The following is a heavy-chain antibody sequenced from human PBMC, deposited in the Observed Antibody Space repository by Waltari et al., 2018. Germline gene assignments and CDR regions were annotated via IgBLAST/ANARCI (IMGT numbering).Heavy chain of an antibody. V-gene: IGHV3-7*01. Sequence: EVRLVESGGGLVQPGGSLRLSCTSSGFAFNKYWMAWVRQAPGKGLEWVANIKEDGSEKYYVDSVEGRFTISRDNAQSSLYLHINNLRAEDTAVYYCARPPYFFRGPWWGMLVWGQGTTVTVSS. CDR1: GFAFNKYW. D-gene: IGHD2-15*01. CDR2: IKEDGSEK. CDR3: ARPPYFFRGPWWGMLV. J-gene: IGHJ6*02.